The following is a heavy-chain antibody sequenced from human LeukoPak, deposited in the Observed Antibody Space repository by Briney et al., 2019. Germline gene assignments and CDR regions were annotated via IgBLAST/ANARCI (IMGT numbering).Heavy chain of an antibody. V-gene: IGHV3-23*01. CDR3: ARSTGSYSNPLDY. Sequence: PGGSLRPSCAASGFTFSSYAMSWVRQAPGKGLEWVSAISGSGGSTYYADSVKGRFTISRDNSKNTLYLQMNSLRAEDTAVYYCARSTGSYSNPLDYWGQGTLVTVSS. CDR2: ISGSGGST. D-gene: IGHD1-26*01. J-gene: IGHJ4*02. CDR1: GFTFSSYA.